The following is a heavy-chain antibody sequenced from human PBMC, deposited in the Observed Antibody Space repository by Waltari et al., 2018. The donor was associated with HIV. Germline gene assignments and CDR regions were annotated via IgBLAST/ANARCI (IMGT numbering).Heavy chain of an antibody. CDR2: ISSSSSYI. CDR1: GFTFSSYT. V-gene: IGHV3-21*01. Sequence: EVQLVESGGGLVKPGGSLRLSCAASGFTFSSYTMNWVRQAPGKGLEWVSSISSSSSYIYYADSVKGRFTISRDNAKNSLYLQMNSLRAEDTAVYYCARDVGYCSSTSCPNNWFDPWGQGTLVTVSS. J-gene: IGHJ5*02. CDR3: ARDVGYCSSTSCPNNWFDP. D-gene: IGHD2-2*01.